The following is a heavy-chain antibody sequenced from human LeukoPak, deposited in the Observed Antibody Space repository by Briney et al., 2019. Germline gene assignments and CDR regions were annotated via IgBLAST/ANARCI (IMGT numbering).Heavy chain of an antibody. J-gene: IGHJ6*02. Sequence: GRSLRLSCAASGFTFSSYAMHWVRQAPGKGLEWVAVISYDGSNKYYADSVKGRFTISRDNSKNTLYLQMNSLRAEDTAVYYCARDQKRKLQEGYYGMDVWGQGTTVTVSS. CDR1: GFTFSSYA. V-gene: IGHV3-30*04. D-gene: IGHD1-1*01. CDR3: ARDQKRKLQEGYYGMDV. CDR2: ISYDGSNK.